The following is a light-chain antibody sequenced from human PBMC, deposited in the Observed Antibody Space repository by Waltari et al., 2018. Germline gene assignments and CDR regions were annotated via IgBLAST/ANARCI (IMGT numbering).Light chain of an antibody. V-gene: IGKV1-17*01. CDR2: YGK. CDR1: QDINKY. Sequence: DIKMSQSPSSLSASVGDRVIITCRASQDINKYLNWYQQKLGKAPKLLIYYGKSLASGVPSRFGGSGSGTEFTLTINSLQPEDFATYHCQQGKSHPYNFGQGTKVEI. CDR3: QQGKSHPYN. J-gene: IGKJ2*01.